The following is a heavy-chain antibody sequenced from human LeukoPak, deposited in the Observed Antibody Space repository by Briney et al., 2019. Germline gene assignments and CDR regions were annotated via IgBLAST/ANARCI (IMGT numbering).Heavy chain of an antibody. CDR2: ISSSSSYI. D-gene: IGHD4-17*01. CDR3: ARVRADDYGGYGPGDY. CDR1: GFTFSSYS. Sequence: GGSLRLSCAASGFTFSSYSMNWVRQAPGKGLEWVSSISSSSSYIYYADSVKGRFSISRDNAKNSLYLQMNSLRAEDTAVYYCARVRADDYGGYGPGDYWGQGTLVTVSS. V-gene: IGHV3-21*01. J-gene: IGHJ4*02.